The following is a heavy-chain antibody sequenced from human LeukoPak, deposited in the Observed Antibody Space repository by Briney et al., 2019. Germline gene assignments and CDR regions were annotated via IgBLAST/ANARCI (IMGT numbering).Heavy chain of an antibody. CDR3: AKVGSSSWYRVGAFDI. CDR2: ISYDGSNK. Sequence: GRSLRLSCAASGFTFSSYGMHWVRQAPGKGLEWVAVISYDGSNKYYADSVKGRFTISRDNSKNTLYLQMNSLRAEDTAVYYCAKVGSSSWYRVGAFDIWGQGTMVTVSS. D-gene: IGHD6-13*01. CDR1: GFTFSSYG. V-gene: IGHV3-30*18. J-gene: IGHJ3*02.